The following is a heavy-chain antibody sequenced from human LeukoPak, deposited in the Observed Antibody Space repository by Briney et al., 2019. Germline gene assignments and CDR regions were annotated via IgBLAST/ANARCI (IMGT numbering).Heavy chain of an antibody. J-gene: IGHJ3*02. Sequence: GGSLRLSCAASGFTFSSYSMNWVRQAPGKGLEWVSYISSSSSTIYYAHSVKGRFTISRDNAKNSLYLQMNSLRAEDTALYYCAKDIGPTVAGSDAFDIWGQGTMVTVSS. CDR2: ISSSSSTI. CDR1: GFTFSSYS. V-gene: IGHV3-48*04. D-gene: IGHD6-19*01. CDR3: AKDIGPTVAGSDAFDI.